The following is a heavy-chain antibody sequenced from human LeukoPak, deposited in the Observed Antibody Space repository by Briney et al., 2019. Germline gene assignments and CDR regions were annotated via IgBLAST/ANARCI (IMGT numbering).Heavy chain of an antibody. D-gene: IGHD3-9*01. CDR2: IYYSGTS. CDR3: ARSYSNTGYYYYGMDV. J-gene: IGHJ6*02. CDR1: GGSISRYY. V-gene: IGHV4-59*01. Sequence: PSETLSLTCTVSGGSISRYYWSWIRQPPGKGLEWIAYIYYSGTSNYNPSLKSRGTISLDTSKNEFSLKLSSVTAADTAVYYCARSYSNTGYYYYGMDVWGQGTPVTVSS.